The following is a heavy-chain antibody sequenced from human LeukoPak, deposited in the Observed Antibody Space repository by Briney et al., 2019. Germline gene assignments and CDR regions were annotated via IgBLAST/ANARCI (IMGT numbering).Heavy chain of an antibody. D-gene: IGHD3-3*01. J-gene: IGHJ4*02. CDR1: GFTFSSYA. Sequence: PGGSLRLSCAASGFTFSSYAMSWVRQAPGKGLEWVSAISGSGGSTYYADSVKGRFTISRDNSKNTLYLQMNSLRAEDTAVYYCARDKGVVPLLDYWGQGTLVTVSS. CDR3: ARDKGVVPLLDY. CDR2: ISGSGGST. V-gene: IGHV3-23*01.